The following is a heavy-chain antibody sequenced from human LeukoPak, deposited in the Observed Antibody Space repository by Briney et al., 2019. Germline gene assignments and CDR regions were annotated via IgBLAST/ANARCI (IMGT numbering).Heavy chain of an antibody. D-gene: IGHD6-19*01. CDR1: GGSISSYY. CDR2: IYYSGST. V-gene: IGHV4-59*01. J-gene: IGHJ5*02. CDR3: AGITAVAGINWFDP. Sequence: PSETLSLTCTVSGGSISSYYWSWIRQPPGKGLEWIGYIYYSGSTNYNPSLKSRVTISVDTSQNQFCLKLSSVTAADTAVYYCAGITAVAGINWFDPWGQGTLVTVSS.